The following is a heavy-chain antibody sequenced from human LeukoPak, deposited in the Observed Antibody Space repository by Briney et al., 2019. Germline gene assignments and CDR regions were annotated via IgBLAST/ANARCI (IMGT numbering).Heavy chain of an antibody. D-gene: IGHD2-15*01. CDR1: GFTFSSYS. CDR3: ARTNCSGGSCYYLRYYGMDV. J-gene: IGHJ6*02. CDR2: ISSSSSYI. Sequence: PGGSLRLSCAASGFTFSSYSMNWVRQAPGKGLEWVSSISSSSSYIYYADSVKGRFTISRDNAKSSLYLQMNSLRAEDTAVYYCARTNCSGGSCYYLRYYGMDVWGQGTTVTVSS. V-gene: IGHV3-21*01.